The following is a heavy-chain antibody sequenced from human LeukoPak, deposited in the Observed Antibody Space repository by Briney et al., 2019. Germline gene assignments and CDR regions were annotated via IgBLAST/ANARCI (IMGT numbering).Heavy chain of an antibody. V-gene: IGHV3-74*01. J-gene: IGHJ4*02. Sequence: GGSLRLSCAASGSTFSSYWMQWVRQAPGKGLVWVSRINSDGSSASGADSVKGRFTISRDNAKNTLYLQMNSLRAEDTAVYYCARGYAWGDYWGQGTLVTVSS. CDR2: INSDGSSA. CDR3: ARGYAWGDY. D-gene: IGHD3-16*01. CDR1: GSTFSSYW.